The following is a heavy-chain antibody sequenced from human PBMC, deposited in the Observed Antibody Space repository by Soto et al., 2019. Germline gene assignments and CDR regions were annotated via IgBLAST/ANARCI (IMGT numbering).Heavy chain of an antibody. Sequence: QVQLVESGGGVVQPGRSLRLSCAASGFTFSSYAMHWVRQAPGKGLEWVAVISYDGSNKYYADSVKGRFTISRDNSKNXEYLQMNSLRAEDTAVYYCARDMYYYDSSGRAAFDIWGQGTMVTVSS. J-gene: IGHJ3*02. V-gene: IGHV3-30-3*01. CDR2: ISYDGSNK. D-gene: IGHD3-22*01. CDR1: GFTFSSYA. CDR3: ARDMYYYDSSGRAAFDI.